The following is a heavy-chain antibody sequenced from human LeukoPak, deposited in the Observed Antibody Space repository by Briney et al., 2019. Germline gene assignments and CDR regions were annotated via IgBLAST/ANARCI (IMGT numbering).Heavy chain of an antibody. J-gene: IGHJ5*02. D-gene: IGHD3-10*01. CDR2: IYYSGST. CDR1: GGSISSGSYY. V-gene: IGHV4-61*05. CDR3: ARWRRRFSGSYKPTNTPWFDP. Sequence: PSETLSLTCTVSGGSISSGSYYWGWIRQPPGKGLEWIGYIYYSGSTNYNPSLKSRVTISVDTSKNQFSLKLSSVTAADTAVYYCARWRRRFSGSYKPTNTPWFDPWGQGTLVTVSS.